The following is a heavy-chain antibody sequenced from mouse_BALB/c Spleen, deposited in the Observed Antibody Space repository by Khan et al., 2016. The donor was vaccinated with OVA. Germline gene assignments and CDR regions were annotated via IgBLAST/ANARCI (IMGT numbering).Heavy chain of an antibody. J-gene: IGHJ4*01. CDR2: ISSGGSYT. V-gene: IGHV5-6*01. D-gene: IGHD2-13*01. CDR3: ARQPGDYEESAMDY. CDR1: GFTFSSYG. Sequence: EVQVVESGGDLVKPGGSLKLSCAASGFTFSSYGMSWVRQTPDKRLEWVAAISSGGSYTYYPDSLKGRFTISSDNAKTTLYLQKSSLKSEDTAMYYGARQPGDYEESAMDYWCQGTSVTVAS.